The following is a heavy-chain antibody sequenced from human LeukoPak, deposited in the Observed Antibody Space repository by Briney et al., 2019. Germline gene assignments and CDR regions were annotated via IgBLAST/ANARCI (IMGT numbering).Heavy chain of an antibody. V-gene: IGHV4-59*01. CDR2: IYYTGIT. CDR3: ARDRLTAAGKRYYYYGMDV. J-gene: IGHJ6*02. D-gene: IGHD6-13*01. CDR1: GGSISSYY. Sequence: SETLSLTCTVSGGSISSYYWSWVRQPPGKGLEWIGYIYYTGITYYNPSLKSRVTISVDTSKNQFSLKLRSVTAADTAVYYCARDRLTAAGKRYYYYGMDVWGQGTTVAVSS.